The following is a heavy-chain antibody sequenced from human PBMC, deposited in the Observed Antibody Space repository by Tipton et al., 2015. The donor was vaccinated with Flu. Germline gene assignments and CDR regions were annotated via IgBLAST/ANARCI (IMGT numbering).Heavy chain of an antibody. D-gene: IGHD3-3*01. CDR3: ARDGGRRTIFGVVIFNWFDP. V-gene: IGHV3-48*04. CDR2: ISSSSSTI. J-gene: IGHJ5*02. CDR1: GFTFSSYS. Sequence: SLRLSCAASGFTFSSYSMNWVRQAPGKGLEWVSYISSSSSTIYYADSVKGRFTISRDNAKNSLYLQMNSLRAEDTAVYYCARDGGRRTIFGVVIFNWFDPWGQGTLVTVSS.